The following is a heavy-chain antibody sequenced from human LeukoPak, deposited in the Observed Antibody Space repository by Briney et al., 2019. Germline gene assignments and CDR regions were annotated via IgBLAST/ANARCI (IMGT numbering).Heavy chain of an antibody. V-gene: IGHV3-74*03. CDR3: ARAYEEMATSAIDY. D-gene: IGHD5-24*01. J-gene: IGHJ4*02. Sequence: GGSLRLSCAASGFTFSRDWMHWVRQAPGKGLVWVSRISDDGSITTYADSVKGRFTISRDNAKSTVFLQMNSLRAEDTAVYYCARAYEEMATSAIDYWGQGTLVTVSS. CDR1: GFTFSRDW. CDR2: ISDDGSIT.